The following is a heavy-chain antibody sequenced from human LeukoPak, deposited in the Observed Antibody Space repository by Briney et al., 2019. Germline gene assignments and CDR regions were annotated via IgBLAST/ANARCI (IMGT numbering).Heavy chain of an antibody. Sequence: GASVKVSCKASGYTFISSDIHWVRQATGQGLEWMGWINPNSGGTNYAQKFQGRVTMTRDTSISTAYMELSRLRSDDTAVYYCARGRVDYYGSGSLVRNWFDPWGQGTLVTVSS. V-gene: IGHV1-2*02. D-gene: IGHD3-10*01. J-gene: IGHJ5*02. CDR1: GYTFISSD. CDR2: INPNSGGT. CDR3: ARGRVDYYGSGSLVRNWFDP.